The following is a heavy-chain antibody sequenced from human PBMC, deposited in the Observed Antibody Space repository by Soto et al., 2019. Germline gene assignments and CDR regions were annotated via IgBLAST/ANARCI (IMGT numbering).Heavy chain of an antibody. CDR3: AREAGRVSSSGFDY. V-gene: IGHV4-30-4*01. J-gene: IGHJ4*02. CDR2: IYYSGST. CDR1: GGSISSGDYY. Sequence: SETLSLTCTVSGGSISSGDYYWRWNRQPPGKGLEWIGYIYYSGSTYYNPSRKSRVTISVDTSKNQFSLKLSSVTAADTAVYYCAREAGRVSSSGFDYWGQGTLVTVSS. D-gene: IGHD6-6*01.